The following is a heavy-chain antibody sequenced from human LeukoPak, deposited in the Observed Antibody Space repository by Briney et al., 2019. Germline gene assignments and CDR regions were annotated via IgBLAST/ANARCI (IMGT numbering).Heavy chain of an antibody. CDR2: INPNSGGT. CDR3: ARNHYDFWSGYPLGYNWFDP. V-gene: IGHV1-2*02. CDR1: GYTFTGYY. J-gene: IGHJ5*02. D-gene: IGHD3-3*01. Sequence: ASVTVSCKASGYTFTGYYMHWVRQAPGQGLEWMGWINPNSGGTNYAQKFQGRVTMTRDTSISTAYMELSRLRSDDTAVYYCARNHYDFWSGYPLGYNWFDPWGQGTLVTVSS.